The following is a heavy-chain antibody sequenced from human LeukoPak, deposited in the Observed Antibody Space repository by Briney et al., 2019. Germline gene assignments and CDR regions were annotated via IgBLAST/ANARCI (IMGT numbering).Heavy chain of an antibody. D-gene: IGHD2-2*01. CDR2: IYPGDSDT. J-gene: IGHJ4*02. CDR1: GYSFTSYW. CDR3: ATTKGVPAAPLDY. Sequence: KYGASLKISCKGSGYSFTSYWIGWVRQMPGKGLEWMGIIYPGDSDTRYSPSFQGQVTISADKSISTAYLQWSSLKASDTAMYYCATTKGVPAAPLDYWGQGTLVTVSS. V-gene: IGHV5-51*01.